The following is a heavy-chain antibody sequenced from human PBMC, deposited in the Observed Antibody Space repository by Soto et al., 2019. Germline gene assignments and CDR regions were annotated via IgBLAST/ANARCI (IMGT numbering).Heavy chain of an antibody. V-gene: IGHV2-5*02. CDR3: AHCRRDRGIITPSY. Sequence: QITLKESGPTLVKPTQTLTLTCTFSGFSLSTSGVAVGWIRQPPGQALEWLALIYWDDDKRYSPSLKSRLTINKDTSKNQVVLTMTNMDPVDTATYYCAHCRRDRGIITPSYWGQGTLVTVSS. J-gene: IGHJ4*02. CDR2: IYWDDDK. D-gene: IGHD3-10*01. CDR1: GFSLSTSGVA.